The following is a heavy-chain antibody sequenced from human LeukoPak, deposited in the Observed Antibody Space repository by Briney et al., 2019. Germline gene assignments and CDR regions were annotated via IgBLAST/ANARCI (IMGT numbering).Heavy chain of an antibody. CDR3: ARANVEMATISYYFDY. Sequence: GGSLRLSCAASGFTFSSYAMHWVRQAPGKGLEWVAVISYDGSNKYYADSVKGRFTISRDNSKNTLYLQMNSLRAEDTAVYYCARANVEMATISYYFDYWGQGTLVTVSS. V-gene: IGHV3-30-3*01. CDR1: GFTFSSYA. D-gene: IGHD5-24*01. CDR2: ISYDGSNK. J-gene: IGHJ4*02.